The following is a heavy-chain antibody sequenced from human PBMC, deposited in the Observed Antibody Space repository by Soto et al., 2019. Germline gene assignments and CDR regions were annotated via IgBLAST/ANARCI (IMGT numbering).Heavy chain of an antibody. V-gene: IGHV1-24*01. Sequence: GTSVKVSCKVSGYTLTDLSMHWVRQAPGKGLEWMGGFDPEDGETIYAQKFQGRVTMTEDTSTDTAYMELSSLRSEDTAVYYCATQTTYYDYIWTDYWGQGTLVTVSS. CDR2: FDPEDGET. D-gene: IGHD3-16*01. J-gene: IGHJ4*02. CDR3: ATQTTYYDYIWTDY. CDR1: GYTLTDLS.